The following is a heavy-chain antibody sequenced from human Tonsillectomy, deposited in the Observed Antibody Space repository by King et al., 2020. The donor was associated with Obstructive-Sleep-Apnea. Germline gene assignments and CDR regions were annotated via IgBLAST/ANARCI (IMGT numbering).Heavy chain of an antibody. V-gene: IGHV4-61*01. CDR3: ARERDGRRYYGMDV. CDR2: IYYSGST. D-gene: IGHD2-15*01. CDR1: GGSVSSGSYD. J-gene: IGHJ6*02. Sequence: VQLQESGPGLVKPSETLSLTCTVSGGSVSSGSYDWSWIRQPPGKGLEWIGFIYYSGSTTYNPSLNSRVTISVDTSKNQFSLKLSSVTAADTAVYYCARERDGRRYYGMDVCGQGTTVTVS.